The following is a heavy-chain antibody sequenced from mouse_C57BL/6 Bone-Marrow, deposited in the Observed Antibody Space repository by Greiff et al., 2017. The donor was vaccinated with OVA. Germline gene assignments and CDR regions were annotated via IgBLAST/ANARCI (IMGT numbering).Heavy chain of an antibody. D-gene: IGHD1-1*01. V-gene: IGHV1-19*01. CDR2: INPYNGGT. CDR3: AFGSSYSDD. Sequence: VQLQQSGPVLVKPGASVQMSCKASGYTFPDYYMNWVKQSHGKSLEWIGVINPYNGGTSYHQKFKGKATLTVDKSSSPAYMELNSLTSEDSAVYYCAFGSSYSDDWGQGTTLTVSS. CDR1: GYTFPDYY. J-gene: IGHJ2*01.